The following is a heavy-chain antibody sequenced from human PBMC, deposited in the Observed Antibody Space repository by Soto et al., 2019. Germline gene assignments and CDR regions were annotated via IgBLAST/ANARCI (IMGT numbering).Heavy chain of an antibody. J-gene: IGHJ4*02. Sequence: ASETLSLTCTVSGGSISSYYWSWIRQPAGKGLEWIGRIYTSGSTNYNPSLKSRVTMSVDTSKNQFSLKLSSVTAADTAVYYCARGSSGYYYDNYFDYWGQGTLVTVSS. D-gene: IGHD3-22*01. CDR2: IYTSGST. CDR3: ARGSSGYYYDNYFDY. V-gene: IGHV4-4*07. CDR1: GGSISSYY.